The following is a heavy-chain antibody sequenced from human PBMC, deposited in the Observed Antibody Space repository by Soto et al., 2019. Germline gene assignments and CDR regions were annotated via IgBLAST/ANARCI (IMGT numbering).Heavy chain of an antibody. CDR3: ARTAEGDTPRTHWYFDL. CDR1: GFPINVTY. J-gene: IGHJ2*01. D-gene: IGHD6-25*01. V-gene: IGHV3-53*01. Sequence: VGSLRLSCAASGFPINVTYLSWVRQAPGKGLEWLSVLYADGSTYYIDSVKGRFRISRDNAKNTLYLQMDNLRADDTAMYFCARTAEGDTPRTHWYFDLWGRGTPVTVSS. CDR2: LYADGST.